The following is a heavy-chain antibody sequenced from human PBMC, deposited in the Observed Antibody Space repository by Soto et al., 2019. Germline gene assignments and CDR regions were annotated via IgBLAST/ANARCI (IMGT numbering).Heavy chain of an antibody. CDR3: TRGAGPPWFDL. J-gene: IGHJ5*02. CDR2: IHSTGVT. CDR1: GDSISGHF. V-gene: IGHV4-4*07. Sequence: LSLTCTVSGDSISGHFWSWIRQPAGKGLEWVGRIHSTGVTSYNPSLKSRVTMSVDTSNNQFSLNLRSVTAADTAVYYCTRGAGPPWFDLWGQGTQVTVSS.